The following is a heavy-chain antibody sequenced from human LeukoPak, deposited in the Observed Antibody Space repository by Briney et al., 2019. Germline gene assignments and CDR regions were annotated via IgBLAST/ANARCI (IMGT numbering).Heavy chain of an antibody. J-gene: IGHJ6*03. V-gene: IGHV4-4*07. CDR3: ARDQYDFWSGPSLPASYYMDV. CDR2: IHTSGST. Sequence: SETLSLTCTVSGGSISSYYWSWIRQPAGKGLEWIGRIHTSGSTNYNPSLKSRVTISVDKSKNQFSLKLSSVTAADTAVYYCARDQYDFWSGPSLPASYYMDVWGKGTTVTVSS. D-gene: IGHD3-3*01. CDR1: GGSISSYY.